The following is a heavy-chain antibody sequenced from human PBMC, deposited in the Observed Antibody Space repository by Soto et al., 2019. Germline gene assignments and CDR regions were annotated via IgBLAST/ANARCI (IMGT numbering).Heavy chain of an antibody. Sequence: QVQLVQSGAEVKKPGSSVKVSCKASGGTFSSYAISWVRQAPGQGLEWMGGIIPIFGTANYAQKFQGRVTITADKSTSTAYMGLSSVRSEDTAVYYCAREAGEGSWLPPYGMDVWGQGTTVTVSS. CDR2: IIPIFGTA. V-gene: IGHV1-69*06. J-gene: IGHJ6*02. D-gene: IGHD6-19*01. CDR1: GGTFSSYA. CDR3: AREAGEGSWLPPYGMDV.